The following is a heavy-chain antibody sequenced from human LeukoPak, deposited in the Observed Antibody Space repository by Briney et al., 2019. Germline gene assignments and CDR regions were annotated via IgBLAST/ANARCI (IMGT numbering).Heavy chain of an antibody. V-gene: IGHV1-46*01. CDR2: INPSGGST. J-gene: IGHJ6*03. Sequence: ASVKVSCKASGYTFTSYYMHWVRQAPGQGLEWMGVINPSGGSTSYAQKFQGRVTMTRDMSTSTVYMELSSLRSEDTAVYYCAREIYGITIFGYYYYYMDVWGKGTTVTVSS. CDR3: AREIYGITIFGYYYYYMDV. CDR1: GYTFTSYY. D-gene: IGHD3-3*01.